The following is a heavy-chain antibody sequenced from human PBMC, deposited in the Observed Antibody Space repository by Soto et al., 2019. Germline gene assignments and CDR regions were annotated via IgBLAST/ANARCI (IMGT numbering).Heavy chain of an antibody. CDR2: IYYSGST. Sequence: QVQLQESGPGLVKPSQTLSLTCTVSGGSISSGGYYWSWIRQHPGKGLEWIGYIYYSGSTYYNPSLKRRVTTSVDTSKTQFSVKLSSVTAADTAVYYCAREGGIVGATAADYWGQGTLVTVSS. D-gene: IGHD1-26*01. CDR1: GGSISSGGYY. V-gene: IGHV4-31*03. J-gene: IGHJ4*02. CDR3: AREGGIVGATAADY.